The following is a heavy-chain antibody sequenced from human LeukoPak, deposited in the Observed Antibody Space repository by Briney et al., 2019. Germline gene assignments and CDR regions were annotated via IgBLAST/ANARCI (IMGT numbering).Heavy chain of an antibody. V-gene: IGHV4-31*03. CDR3: ARSKWELRYYFDY. CDR1: GGSISSGGYY. CDR2: IYYSGST. D-gene: IGHD1-26*01. J-gene: IGHJ4*02. Sequence: PSETLSLTCTVSGGSISSGGYYRSRIRQHPGKGLEWIGYIYYSGSTYYNPSLKSRVTISVDTSKNQFSLKLSSVTAADTAVYYCARSKWELRYYFDYWGQGTLVTVSS.